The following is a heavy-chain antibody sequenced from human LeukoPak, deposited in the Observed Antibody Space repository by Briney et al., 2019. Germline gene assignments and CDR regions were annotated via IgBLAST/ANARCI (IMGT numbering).Heavy chain of an antibody. V-gene: IGHV3-23*01. J-gene: IGHJ4*02. CDR3: ARDHNRYCSGGSCYSLDY. Sequence: GGSLRLSCAASGFTFSSYWMSWVRQAPGKGLEWVSAISGSGGSTYYADSVKGRFTISRDNSKNTLYLQMNSLRAEDTAVYYCARDHNRYCSGGSCYSLDYWGQGTLVTVSS. CDR1: GFTFSSYW. CDR2: ISGSGGST. D-gene: IGHD2-15*01.